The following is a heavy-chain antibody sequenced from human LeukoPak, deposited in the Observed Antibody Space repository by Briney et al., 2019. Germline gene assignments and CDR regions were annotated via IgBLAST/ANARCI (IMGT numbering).Heavy chain of an antibody. J-gene: IGHJ4*02. CDR1: GFTFSSYG. CDR3: ARVRLYGDYGGYFDY. V-gene: IGHV3-33*01. CDR2: IWYDGSNK. Sequence: GRSLRLSCAASGFTFSSYGMHWVRQAPGKGLEWVAVIWYDGSNKYYADSVKGRFTISRDNAKNSLYLQMNSLRAEDTAVYYCARVRLYGDYGGYFDYWGQGTLVTVSS. D-gene: IGHD4-17*01.